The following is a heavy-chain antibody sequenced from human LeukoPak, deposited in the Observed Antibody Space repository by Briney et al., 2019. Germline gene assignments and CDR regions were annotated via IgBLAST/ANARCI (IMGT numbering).Heavy chain of an antibody. J-gene: IGHJ4*02. D-gene: IGHD4-11*01. Sequence: PGGSLRLSCAASGYTFSSNAMGWLRQAPGLGLEWVSATSANGGNTYYSDSVKGRFTMSRDSSKSTLYLQMSYLRAEDTAVYFCARIGLTTSNFDHWGPGTLVTVSS. CDR2: TSANGGNT. V-gene: IGHV3-23*01. CDR1: GYTFSSNA. CDR3: ARIGLTTSNFDH.